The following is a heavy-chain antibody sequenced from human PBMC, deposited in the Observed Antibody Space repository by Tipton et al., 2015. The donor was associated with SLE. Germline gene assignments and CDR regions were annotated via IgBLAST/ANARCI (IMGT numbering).Heavy chain of an antibody. CDR1: GFTFADYA. CDR3: ARVLGVVKSYYMDV. Sequence: LRLSCTTSGFTFADYAMSWVRQAPGKGLEWIGRIYTSGSTNYNPSLKSRVTISVDTSKNQFSLKLSSVTAADTAVYYCARVLGVVKSYYMDVWGKGTTVTVSS. CDR2: IYTSGST. D-gene: IGHD3-3*01. J-gene: IGHJ6*03. V-gene: IGHV4-4*08.